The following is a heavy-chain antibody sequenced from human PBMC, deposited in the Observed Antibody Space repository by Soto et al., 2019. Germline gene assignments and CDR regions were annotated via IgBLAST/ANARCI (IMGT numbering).Heavy chain of an antibody. J-gene: IGHJ4*02. Sequence: PGGSLRLSCAASGFTFSSYAMSWVRQAPGKGLEWVSAISGSGGSTYYADSVKGRFTISRDNSKNTLYLQMNSLRAEDTAVYYCAKRWYYDILTGYSNIDYWGQGTLVTVPQ. CDR2: ISGSGGST. CDR1: GFTFSSYA. V-gene: IGHV3-23*01. CDR3: AKRWYYDILTGYSNIDY. D-gene: IGHD3-9*01.